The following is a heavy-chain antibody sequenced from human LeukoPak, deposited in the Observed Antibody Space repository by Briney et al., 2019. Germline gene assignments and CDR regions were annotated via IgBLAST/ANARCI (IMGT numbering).Heavy chain of an antibody. D-gene: IGHD3-22*01. CDR1: GFTFSSYA. Sequence: GGSLRLSCAASGFTFSSYAMSWVCQAPGKGLEWVSAISGSGGSTYYADSVKGRFTISRDNSKNTLYLQMNSLRAEDTAVYYCANDGAYYDSRSDAFDIWGQGTMVIVSS. V-gene: IGHV3-23*01. CDR3: ANDGAYYDSRSDAFDI. J-gene: IGHJ3*02. CDR2: ISGSGGST.